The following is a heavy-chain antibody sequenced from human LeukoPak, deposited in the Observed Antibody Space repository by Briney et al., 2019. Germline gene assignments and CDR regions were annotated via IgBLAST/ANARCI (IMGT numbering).Heavy chain of an antibody. D-gene: IGHD1-7*01. CDR1: GFTFSNYA. V-gene: IGHV3-23*01. CDR3: AKEVWNYYWYFDL. Sequence: GGSLRLSCAASGFTFSNYAMRWVRQAPGKGLEWVSGISGSGDSTYYADSVKGRFTLSRDNSKNTLYLQMNSLRAEDTAVYYCAKEVWNYYWYFDLWGRGTLVTVSS. J-gene: IGHJ2*01. CDR2: ISGSGDST.